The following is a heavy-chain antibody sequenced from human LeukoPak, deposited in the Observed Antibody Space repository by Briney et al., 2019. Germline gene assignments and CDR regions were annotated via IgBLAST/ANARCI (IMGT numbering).Heavy chain of an antibody. CDR2: IYTSGST. CDR3: AGSITMVRGVISNWFDP. J-gene: IGHJ5*02. V-gene: IGHV4-61*02. CDR1: GGSISSGSYY. D-gene: IGHD3-10*01. Sequence: SETLSLTCTVSGGSISSGSYYWSWIRQPAGKGLEWIGRIYTSGSTNYNPSLKSRVTIPVDTSKNQFSLKLSSVTAADTAVYYCAGSITMVRGVISNWFDPWGQGTLVTVSS.